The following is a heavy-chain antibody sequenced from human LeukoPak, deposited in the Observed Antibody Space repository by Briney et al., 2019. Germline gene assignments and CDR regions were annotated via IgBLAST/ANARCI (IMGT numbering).Heavy chain of an antibody. Sequence: ASVKVSCKASGYTFTGYYMHWVRQAPGQGLEWMGWINPNSGGTNYAQKFQGGVTMTRDTSISTAYMELSRLRSDDTAVYYCARDRYYDILTGYQAIDAFDIWGQGTMVTVSS. D-gene: IGHD3-9*01. CDR2: INPNSGGT. V-gene: IGHV1-2*02. CDR3: ARDRYYDILTGYQAIDAFDI. CDR1: GYTFTGYY. J-gene: IGHJ3*02.